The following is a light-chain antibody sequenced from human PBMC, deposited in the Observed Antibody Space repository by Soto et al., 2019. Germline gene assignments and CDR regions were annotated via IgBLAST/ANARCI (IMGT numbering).Light chain of an antibody. J-gene: IGKJ2*01. CDR2: RTS. V-gene: IGKV3-20*01. Sequence: EIVLTQSPGTLSLSPGERATLSCSASQSVSSSYLAWYQQRPGQAPRLLMYRTSTRATGIPDRFSGSGSGKDFTLTISRLEPEDFAVYYCQQFGNPLTYTVGQGTKLEIK. CDR3: QQFGNPLTYT. CDR1: QSVSSSY.